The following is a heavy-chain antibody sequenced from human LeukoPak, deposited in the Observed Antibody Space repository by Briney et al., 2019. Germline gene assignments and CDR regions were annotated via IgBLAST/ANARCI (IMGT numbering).Heavy chain of an antibody. CDR2: ISSSSSYI. Sequence: PGGSLRLSCAASGFTFSSYSMNWVRQAPGKGLEWVPSISSSSSYIYYADSVKGRFTISRDNAKNSLYLQMNSLRAEDTAVYYCARDNRASDIAAADTGEGFDYWGQGTLVTVSS. V-gene: IGHV3-21*01. D-gene: IGHD6-13*01. CDR3: ARDNRASDIAAADTGEGFDY. J-gene: IGHJ4*02. CDR1: GFTFSSYS.